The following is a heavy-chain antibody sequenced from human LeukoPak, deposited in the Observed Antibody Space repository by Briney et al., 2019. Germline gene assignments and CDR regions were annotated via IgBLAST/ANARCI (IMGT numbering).Heavy chain of an antibody. Sequence: PSQTLSLTCTVSGGSISSGDYYWSWIRQPPGKGLEWIGYIYYSGSTYYNPSLKSRVTISVDTSKNQFSLKLSSVTAADTAVYYCARAGQYYYDSAGYFPDHWGQGTLVTVSS. CDR3: ARAGQYYYDSAGYFPDH. CDR1: GGSISSGDYY. J-gene: IGHJ4*02. V-gene: IGHV4-30-4*01. CDR2: IYYSGST. D-gene: IGHD3-22*01.